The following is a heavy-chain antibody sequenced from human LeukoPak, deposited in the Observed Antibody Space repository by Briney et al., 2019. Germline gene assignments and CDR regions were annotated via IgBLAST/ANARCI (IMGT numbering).Heavy chain of an antibody. CDR2: IYSGGST. J-gene: IGHJ4*02. CDR3: IYGYTLDF. Sequence: GGSLRLTCAASGFTVSSNYMNWVRQAPGKGLDWVSVIYSGGSTNYADSVKGRFTISRDNSKNTLYLQMNSLRAEDTAVYYCIYGYTLDFWGQGTLVTVSS. CDR1: GFTVSSNY. V-gene: IGHV3-53*01. D-gene: IGHD5-18*01.